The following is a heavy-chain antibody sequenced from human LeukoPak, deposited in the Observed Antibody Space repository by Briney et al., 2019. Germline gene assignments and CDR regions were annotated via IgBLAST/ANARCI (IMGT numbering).Heavy chain of an antibody. CDR2: AYYRSKWYT. CDR3: ARDRGGYYFDY. J-gene: IGHJ4*02. V-gene: IGHV6-1*01. Sequence: SQTLSLTCAISGDSVSSNSVAWNWIRQSPSRGLEWLGRAYYRSKWYTDYAVSVNSRITIDPDTSKNQFSLQLNSVAPEDTAVYYCARDRGGYYFDYWGQGTLVTVSS. D-gene: IGHD3-16*01. CDR1: GDSVSSNSVA.